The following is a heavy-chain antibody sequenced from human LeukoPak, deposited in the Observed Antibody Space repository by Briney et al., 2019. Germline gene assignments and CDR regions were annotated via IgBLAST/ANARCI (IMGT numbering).Heavy chain of an antibody. CDR3: ARDENMGYYDFWSGYLDL. CDR2: ISSNTIYT. Sequence: PGGSLRLSCTASGFTFSSYSMNWVRQAPGKGLEWVSSISSNTIYTYYADSVKGRFTVSRDNAKNSLYPQMNSLRAEDTAVYYCARDENMGYYDFWSGYLDLWGQGTLVTVSS. V-gene: IGHV3-21*01. D-gene: IGHD3-3*01. CDR1: GFTFSSYS. J-gene: IGHJ4*02.